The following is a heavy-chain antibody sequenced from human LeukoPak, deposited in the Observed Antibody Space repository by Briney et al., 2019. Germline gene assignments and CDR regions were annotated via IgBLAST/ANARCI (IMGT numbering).Heavy chain of an antibody. CDR3: AKAHSSSWDYFDY. Sequence: AGGPLRLSCAASGFTFDDYAMHWVRQAPGKGLEWVSLISWDGGSTYYADSVKGRFTISRDNSKNSLYLQMNSLRAEDTALYYCAKAHSSSWDYFDYWGQGTLVTVSS. CDR1: GFTFDDYA. V-gene: IGHV3-43D*03. J-gene: IGHJ4*02. D-gene: IGHD6-13*01. CDR2: ISWDGGST.